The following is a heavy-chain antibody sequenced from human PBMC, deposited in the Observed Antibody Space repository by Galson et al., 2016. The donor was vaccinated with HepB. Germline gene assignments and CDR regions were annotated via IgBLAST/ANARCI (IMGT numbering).Heavy chain of an antibody. D-gene: IGHD6-13*01. J-gene: IGHJ1*01. CDR3: AVRYSSIWYFQH. V-gene: IGHV3-53*01. Sequence: SLRLSCAASGFIVSSNDMSWVRQAPGKGLEWVSVLYSGGSTYYADSVKGRFTISRDNSKNTLYLQMNILGAEDTAIYYCAVRYSSIWYFQHWGRGTLVSVSS. CDR2: LYSGGST. CDR1: GFIVSSND.